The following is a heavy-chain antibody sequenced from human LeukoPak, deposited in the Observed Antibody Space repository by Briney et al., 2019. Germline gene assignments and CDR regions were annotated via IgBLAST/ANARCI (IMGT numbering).Heavy chain of an antibody. CDR3: ARDEPGSYYGSGSYAVG. CDR1: GGSISSGGYY. Sequence: SQTLSLTCTVSGGSISSGGYYWSWIRQPPGKGLEWIGYIYHSGSTYYNPSLKSRVTISVDRSKNQFSLKLSSVTAADTAVYYCARDEPGSYYGSGSYAVGWGQGTLVTVSS. D-gene: IGHD3-10*01. J-gene: IGHJ4*02. V-gene: IGHV4-30-2*01. CDR2: IYHSGST.